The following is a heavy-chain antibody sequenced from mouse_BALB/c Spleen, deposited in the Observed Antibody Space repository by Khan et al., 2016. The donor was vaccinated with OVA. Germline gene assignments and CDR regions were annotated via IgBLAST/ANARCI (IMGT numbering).Heavy chain of an antibody. J-gene: IGHJ3*01. V-gene: IGHV5-6*01. Sequence: EVELVESGGDLVKPGGSLTLSCATSGFTFSTYGMSWVRQTPGKGLEWVATINSGGHYTFYIDRVKGRFTISRDNAKNTLYLQMSSLKSEDTAIYYCGRLAYYYHSEVFAYWGQWTLVTVSA. CDR3: GRLAYYYHSEVFAY. CDR2: INSGGHYT. D-gene: IGHD1-1*02. CDR1: GFTFSTYG.